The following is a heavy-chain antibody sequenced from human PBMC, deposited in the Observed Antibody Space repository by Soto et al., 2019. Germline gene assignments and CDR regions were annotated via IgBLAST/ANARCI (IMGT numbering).Heavy chain of an antibody. D-gene: IGHD1-26*01. CDR1: GFTFSRYG. Sequence: QVQLVESGGGVVQPGRSLRLSCAASGFTFSRYGMHWVRQAPGKGLEWVAVISYDGSNKYYADSVKGRFTISRDNSKNTLYLQMNSLRAEDTTVYYCAKAEYSGSYFDYWGQGTLVTVSS. CDR2: ISYDGSNK. CDR3: AKAEYSGSYFDY. J-gene: IGHJ4*02. V-gene: IGHV3-30*18.